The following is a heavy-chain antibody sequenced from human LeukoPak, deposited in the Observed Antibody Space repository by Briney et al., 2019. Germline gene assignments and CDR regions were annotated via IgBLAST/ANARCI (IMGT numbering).Heavy chain of an antibody. CDR3: AKDSGYSYGTLDC. CDR2: IRYDGSNK. D-gene: IGHD5-18*01. V-gene: IGHV3-30*02. Sequence: GGSLRLSCAASGFTFSSYGMHWVRQAPGKGLEWVAFIRYDGSNKYYADSVKGRFTISRDNSKNTLYLQMNSLRAEDTAVYYCAKDSGYSYGTLDCWGQGTLVTVSS. J-gene: IGHJ4*02. CDR1: GFTFSSYG.